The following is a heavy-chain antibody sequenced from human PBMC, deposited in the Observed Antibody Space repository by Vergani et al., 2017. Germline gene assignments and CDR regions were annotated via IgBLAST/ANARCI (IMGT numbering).Heavy chain of an antibody. Sequence: QVQLVQSGAEVKKPGASVKVSCKASVYTFTSYYMHWVRQAPGQGLEWMGIINPSGGSTSYAQKFQGRVTMTRDTSTSTVYMELSSLRSEDTAVYYCARDENTMIVVADINHYNWFDPWGQGTLVTVSS. D-gene: IGHD3-22*01. CDR3: ARDENTMIVVADINHYNWFDP. CDR2: INPSGGST. CDR1: VYTFTSYY. V-gene: IGHV1-46*03. J-gene: IGHJ5*02.